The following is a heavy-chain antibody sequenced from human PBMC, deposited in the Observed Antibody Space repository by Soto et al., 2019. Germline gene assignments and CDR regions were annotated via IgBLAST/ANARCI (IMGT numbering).Heavy chain of an antibody. J-gene: IGHJ5*02. CDR3: AKDLSILGYCSGGSCQNWFDP. D-gene: IGHD2-15*01. CDR2: ISYDGSNK. Sequence: QVQLVESGGGVVQPGRSLRLSCAASGFTFSSYGMHWVRQAPGKGLEWVAVISYDGSNKYYADSVKGRFTSSRXXXXXXXXXXXXXXXXXXXXXXXCAKDLSILGYCSGGSCQNWFDPWGQGTLVTVSS. V-gene: IGHV3-30*03. CDR1: GFTFSSYG.